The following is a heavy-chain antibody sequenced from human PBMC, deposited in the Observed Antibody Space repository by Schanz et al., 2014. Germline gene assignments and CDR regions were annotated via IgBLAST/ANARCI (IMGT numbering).Heavy chain of an antibody. CDR2: ISGSNGNT. D-gene: IGHD3-16*01. V-gene: IGHV1-18*01. J-gene: IGHJ2*01. Sequence: QVQLVQSGAEVRKPGASVKVSCKASGYTFISYGISWVRQAPGQGLEWLGWISGSNGNTNYAQKLQGRVTMTTDTSTSTAYMELRSLRSDDTAVYYCVRVPSRDVSFDLWGRGTLVTVSS. CDR1: GYTFISYG. CDR3: VRVPSRDVSFDL.